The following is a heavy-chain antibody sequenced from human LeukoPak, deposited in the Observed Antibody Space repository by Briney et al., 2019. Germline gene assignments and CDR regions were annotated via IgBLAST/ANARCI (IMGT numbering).Heavy chain of an antibody. CDR1: GGSFSGYH. CDR3: ARQNYYYYMDV. Sequence: PSETLSLTCAVYGGSFSGYHWSWIRQPPGKGLEWIGEINHSGSTNYNPSLKCRVTISVDTSKNQFSLKLSSVTAADTSVYYCARQNYYYYMDVWGKGTTVTVSS. CDR2: INHSGST. J-gene: IGHJ6*03. V-gene: IGHV4-34*01.